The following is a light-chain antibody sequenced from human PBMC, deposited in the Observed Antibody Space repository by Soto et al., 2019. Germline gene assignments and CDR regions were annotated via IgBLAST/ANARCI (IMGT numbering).Light chain of an antibody. J-gene: IGKJ4*01. CDR1: QTISSW. Sequence: DIQMTQSPSTLSGSVGDRVTITCRASQTISSWLAWYQQKPGKAPKLLIYKASTLKSGVPSRFSGSGSGTEFTLTISSLQSEDFAVYYCQQRSNWPLTFGGGTKVDIK. V-gene: IGKV1-5*03. CDR3: QQRSNWPLT. CDR2: KAS.